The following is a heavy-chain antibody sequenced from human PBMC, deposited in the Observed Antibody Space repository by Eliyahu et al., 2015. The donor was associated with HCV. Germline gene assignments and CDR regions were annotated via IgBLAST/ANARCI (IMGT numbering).Heavy chain of an antibody. CDR2: IKSKTDGGTT. J-gene: IGHJ6*02. D-gene: IGHD2-2*02. CDR3: TTDRRTVVPAAIPYYYYYGMDV. Sequence: EVQLVESGGGLVKPGGSLRLSCAASGFXFSNAWXSWVRXAPGKGLEWVGRIKSKTDGGTTDYAAPVKGRFTISRDDSKNTLYLQMNSLKTEDTAVYYCTTDRRTVVPAAIPYYYYYGMDVWGQGTTVTVSS. V-gene: IGHV3-15*01. CDR1: GFXFSNAW.